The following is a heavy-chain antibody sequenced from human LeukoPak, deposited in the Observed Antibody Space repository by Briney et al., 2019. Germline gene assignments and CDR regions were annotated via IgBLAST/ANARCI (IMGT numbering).Heavy chain of an antibody. D-gene: IGHD1-7*01. CDR2: IWYDGSNK. V-gene: IGHV3-33*01. Sequence: GGSLRLSCAASGFTFSSYGMHWVRQAPGKGLEWVAVIWYDGSNKYYADSVKGRFTISRDNSKNTLYLHMNSLRDDDTAVYYCVRGVGVSRFNYLDPWGQGTLVIVSS. J-gene: IGHJ5*02. CDR3: VRGVGVSRFNYLDP. CDR1: GFTFSSYG.